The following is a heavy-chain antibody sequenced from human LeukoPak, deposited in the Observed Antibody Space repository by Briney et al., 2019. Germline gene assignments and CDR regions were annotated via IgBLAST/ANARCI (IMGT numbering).Heavy chain of an antibody. Sequence: GGSLRLSCVASGITFSSSWMSWVRQAPGKGLEWVANINPGGSVKYYADSVKGRFTVSRDNAENSLYLQMNSLRTEDTAVYYCARDRPDPAGTGPRLDCWGQGSLVTVSS. CDR2: INPGGSVK. CDR1: GITFSSSW. J-gene: IGHJ4*02. D-gene: IGHD1-1*01. V-gene: IGHV3-7*01. CDR3: ARDRPDPAGTGPRLDC.